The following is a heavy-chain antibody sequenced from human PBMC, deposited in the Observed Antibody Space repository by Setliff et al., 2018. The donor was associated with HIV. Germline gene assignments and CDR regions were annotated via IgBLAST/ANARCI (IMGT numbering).Heavy chain of an antibody. D-gene: IGHD3-22*01. CDR3: ARDFLAEYYYDSSASDY. CDR2: INPNSGGT. J-gene: IGHJ4*02. Sequence: ASVKVSCKASGYTFTGYYIHWVRQAPGQGLEWMGWINPNSGGTNYAQKFQGRVTMTRDTSISTAYMELSRLRSDDTAVYYCARDFLAEYYYDSSASDYWGQGTLVTXSS. CDR1: GYTFTGYY. V-gene: IGHV1-2*02.